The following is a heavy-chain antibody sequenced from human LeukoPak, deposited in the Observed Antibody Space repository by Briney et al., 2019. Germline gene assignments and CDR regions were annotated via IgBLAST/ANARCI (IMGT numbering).Heavy chain of an antibody. V-gene: IGHV4-39*07. J-gene: IGHJ5*02. Sequence: SETLSLTCTVSGGSISSSSYYWGWIRQPPGKGLEWIGSIYYSGSTYYNPSLKSRVTISVDTSKNQFSLKLSSVTAADTAVYYCARDCSSTSCYTAWGQGTLVTVS. D-gene: IGHD2-2*02. CDR3: ARDCSSTSCYTA. CDR1: GGSISSSSYY. CDR2: IYYSGST.